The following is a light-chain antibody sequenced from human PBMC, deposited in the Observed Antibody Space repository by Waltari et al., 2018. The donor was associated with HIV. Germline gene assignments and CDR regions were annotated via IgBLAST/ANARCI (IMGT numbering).Light chain of an antibody. V-gene: IGLV1-40*01. Sequence: QSALTPPPSVSGAPGQRVTISCTGNRSNIGAGYFVHWYQHLPVTAPTPLVYSDINRPSGVPDRFSGSKSGTSASLVITGLQAEDEADYYCQSYDSSLRASVFGGGTKLTVL. CDR2: SDI. J-gene: IGLJ2*01. CDR3: QSYDSSLRASV. CDR1: RSNIGAGYF.